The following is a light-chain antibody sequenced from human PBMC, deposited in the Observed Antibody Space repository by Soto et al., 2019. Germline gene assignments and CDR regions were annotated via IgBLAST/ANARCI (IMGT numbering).Light chain of an antibody. CDR2: KAS. CDR3: QQYNSYSPT. Sequence: DIQMTQSPSTLSASVGDRVTITCRASQSISVWLAWYQQKVGKAPNLLIYKASRLESGVPLRFSGSGSETEFTLTISGLQPGDSATYYCQQYNSYSPTFGQGTKVDIK. CDR1: QSISVW. V-gene: IGKV1-5*03. J-gene: IGKJ1*01.